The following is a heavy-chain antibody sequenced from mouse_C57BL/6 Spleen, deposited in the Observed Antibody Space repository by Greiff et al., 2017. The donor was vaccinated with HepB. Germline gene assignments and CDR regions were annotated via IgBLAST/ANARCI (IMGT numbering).Heavy chain of an antibody. D-gene: IGHD1-1*01. CDR1: GYTFTSYD. J-gene: IGHJ2*01. V-gene: IGHV1-85*01. CDR3: ARPFYYYGSSSYYFDY. CDR2: IYPRDGST. Sequence: LQESGPELVKPGASVKLSCKASGYTFTSYDINWVKQRPGQGLEWIGWIYPRDGSTKYNEKFKGKATLTVDTSSSTAYMELHSLTSEDSAVYFCARPFYYYGSSSYYFDYWGQGTTLTVSS.